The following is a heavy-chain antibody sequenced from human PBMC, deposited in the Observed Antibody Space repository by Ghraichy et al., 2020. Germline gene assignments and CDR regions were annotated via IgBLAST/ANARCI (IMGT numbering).Heavy chain of an antibody. CDR2: INPNSGGT. CDR3: ARRGQQPHYYYYGMDV. V-gene: IGHV1-2*02. J-gene: IGHJ6*02. Sequence: ASVKVSCKASGYTFTGYYMHWVRQAPGQGLEWMGWINPNSGGTNYAQKFQGRVTMTRDTSISTAYMELSRLRSDDTAVYYCARRGQQPHYYYYGMDVWGQGTTVTVSS. CDR1: GYTFTGYY. D-gene: IGHD6-13*01.